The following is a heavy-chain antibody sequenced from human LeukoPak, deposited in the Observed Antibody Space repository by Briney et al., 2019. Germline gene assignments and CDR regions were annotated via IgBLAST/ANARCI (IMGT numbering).Heavy chain of an antibody. CDR1: GYTFTSYY. V-gene: IGHV1-46*01. D-gene: IGHD4-11*01. CDR3: ARVLGTTEMIYFFDY. Sequence: ASVKVSCKASGYTFTSYYMHWVRQAPGQGLEWMGIINPSGGSTSYAQKFQGRVTMTRDMSTSTVYMELSSLRSEDTAVYYCARVLGTTEMIYFFDYWGQGTLVTVSS. J-gene: IGHJ4*02. CDR2: INPSGGST.